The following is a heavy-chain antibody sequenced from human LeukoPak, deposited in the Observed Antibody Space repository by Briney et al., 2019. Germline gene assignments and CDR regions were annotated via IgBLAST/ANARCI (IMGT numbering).Heavy chain of an antibody. Sequence: NASETLSLTCTVSGGSISSSSYYWGWIRQPPGKGLEWIGYVYYTGSTYYNPSLKSRVSISVHTSKSQFSLRLNSVTAADTAIYYCASRPWDYNYFDYWGQGTLVTVSS. V-gene: IGHV4-39*01. J-gene: IGHJ4*02. CDR1: GGSISSSSYY. CDR2: VYYTGST. D-gene: IGHD4-11*01. CDR3: ASRPWDYNYFDY.